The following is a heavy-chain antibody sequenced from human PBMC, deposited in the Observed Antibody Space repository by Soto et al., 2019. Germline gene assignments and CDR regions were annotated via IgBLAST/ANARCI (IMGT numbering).Heavy chain of an antibody. J-gene: IGHJ4*02. V-gene: IGHV3-23*01. Sequence: PGGSLRLSCAASGFTFRSDAVSWVRQAPGKGLEWVSSISDGAYGTDYADSVRGRFTIPRDNSKNALFLEMHSLRAEDTAIYYCARKGGSGSYEDYFDYWGQGTLVTVSS. D-gene: IGHD6-19*01. CDR1: GFTFRSDA. CDR2: ISDGAYGT. CDR3: ARKGGSGSYEDYFDY.